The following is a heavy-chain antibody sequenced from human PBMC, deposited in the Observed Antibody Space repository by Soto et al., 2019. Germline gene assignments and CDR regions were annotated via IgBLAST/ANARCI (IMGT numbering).Heavy chain of an antibody. V-gene: IGHV1-69*13. CDR2: IIPIFGTA. CDR3: ARDLVVGRDYYYGMDV. D-gene: IGHD2-15*01. Sequence: QVQLVQSGAEVKKPGASVKVSCKASGYTFTSYGISWVRQAPGQGLEWMGGIIPIFGTANYAQKFQGRVTITADESTSTAYMELSSLRSEDTAVYYCARDLVVGRDYYYGMDVWGQGTTVTVSS. J-gene: IGHJ6*02. CDR1: GYTFTSYG.